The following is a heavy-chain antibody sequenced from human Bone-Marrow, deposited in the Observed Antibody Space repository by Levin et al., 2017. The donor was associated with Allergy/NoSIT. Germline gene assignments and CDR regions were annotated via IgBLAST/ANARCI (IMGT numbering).Heavy chain of an antibody. V-gene: IGHV3-21*06. CDR1: GFAFSRYT. D-gene: IGHD2-2*01. CDR2: ISSDSGDI. J-gene: IGHJ4*02. Sequence: GGSLRLSCAASGFAFSRYTMTWVRQAPGKGLEWVSSISSDSGDIYYADSVKGRFTISRDNAKNSLYLQENSLSAEDTAVYYCTRLSVPADFDYWGQGTLVTVSS. CDR3: TRLSVPADFDY.